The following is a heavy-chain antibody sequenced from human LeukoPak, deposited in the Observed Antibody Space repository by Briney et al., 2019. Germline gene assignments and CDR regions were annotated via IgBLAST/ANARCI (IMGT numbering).Heavy chain of an antibody. CDR3: ARGRAGTTKFKVGVNWFDP. CDR2: INHSGST. V-gene: IGHV4-30-2*01. Sequence: SQTLSLTCTVSGGSISSGGYYWSWIRQPPGKGLEWIGEINHSGSTNYNPSLKSRVTISVDTSKNQFSLKMSSVTAADTAVYYCARGRAGTTKFKVGVNWFDPWGQGTLVTVSS. D-gene: IGHD1-7*01. CDR1: GGSISSGGYY. J-gene: IGHJ5*02.